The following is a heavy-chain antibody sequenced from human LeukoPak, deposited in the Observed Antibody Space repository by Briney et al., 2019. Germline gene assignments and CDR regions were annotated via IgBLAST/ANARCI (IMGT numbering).Heavy chain of an antibody. CDR1: GYTFISFG. D-gene: IGHD1-26*01. J-gene: IGHJ4*02. CDR2: IIPIFGTA. V-gene: IGHV1-69*05. CDR3: ASSGSYGVWYFDY. Sequence: EASVKVPCKASGYTFISFGFSWVRQAPGQGLEWMGGIIPIFGTANYAQKFQGRVTITTDESTSTAYMELSSLRSEDTAVYYCASSGSYGVWYFDYWGQGTLVTVSS.